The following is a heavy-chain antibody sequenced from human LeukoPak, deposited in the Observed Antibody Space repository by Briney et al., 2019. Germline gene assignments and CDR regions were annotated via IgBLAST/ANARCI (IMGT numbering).Heavy chain of an antibody. D-gene: IGHD6-19*01. CDR1: GFTFRRFW. V-gene: IGHV3-7*01. CDR2: IKEDGSAD. Sequence: GGSLRLSCAASGFTFRRFWMTWVRQAPGKGLEWVANIKEDGSADYYVDSVRGRFTIFRDNAENSLYLQMNSLRGDDTAMYYGAREVACTTQRCYEDYWGQGTLVTVSS. CDR3: AREVACTTQRCYEDY. J-gene: IGHJ4*02.